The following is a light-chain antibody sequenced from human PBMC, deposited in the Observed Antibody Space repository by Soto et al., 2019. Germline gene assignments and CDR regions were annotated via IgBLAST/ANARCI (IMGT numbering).Light chain of an antibody. CDR2: GAS. J-gene: IGKJ5*01. Sequence: MTQSPCTLSSSLGDRATLSCRASQSVSSKLAWYQQNPGQAPRLLIYGASTRATGIPARFSGSGSGTEFSLTISSLQSDDFAAYYCQQYGSLSITFGQGTRLEN. V-gene: IGKV3-15*01. CDR3: QQYGSLSIT. CDR1: QSVSSK.